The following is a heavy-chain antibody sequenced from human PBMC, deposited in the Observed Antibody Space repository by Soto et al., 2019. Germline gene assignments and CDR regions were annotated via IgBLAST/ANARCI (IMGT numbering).Heavy chain of an antibody. CDR1: GGSVSSGTYY. CDR2: IYYSGST. J-gene: IGHJ6*02. CDR3: ARGGKYCSSTSCYRLYYYYGMDV. D-gene: IGHD2-2*01. Sequence: KASETLSLTCAVSGGSVSSGTYYWSWIRQPPGKGLEWIGYIYYSGSTNYNPALKSRVTISVDTSKNQFSLKLSSVTAADTAVYYCARGGKYCSSTSCYRLYYYYGMDVWGQGTTVTVSS. V-gene: IGHV4-61*01.